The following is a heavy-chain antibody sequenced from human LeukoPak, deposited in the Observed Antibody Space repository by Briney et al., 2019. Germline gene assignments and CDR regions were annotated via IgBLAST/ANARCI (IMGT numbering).Heavy chain of an antibody. CDR3: ARVEEGYGSGRRENYYYYYMDV. V-gene: IGHV4-4*07. CDR2: IYASGRT. Sequence: SETLSLTCTVSGGSIRSYFWSWIRQPAGKGLEWIGRIYASGRTNYNPSLKSRVTISVDTSKNQFSLKLSSVTAADTAVYYCARVEEGYGSGRRENYYYYYMDVWGKGTTVTISS. D-gene: IGHD3-10*01. J-gene: IGHJ6*03. CDR1: GGSIRSYF.